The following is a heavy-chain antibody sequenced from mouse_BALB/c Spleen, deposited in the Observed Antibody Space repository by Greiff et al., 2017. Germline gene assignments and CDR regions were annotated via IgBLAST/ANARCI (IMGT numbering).Heavy chain of an antibody. J-gene: IGHJ1*01. CDR2: IDPANGNT. CDR3: AREGDGNYDYWYFDV. Sequence: EVQLQQSGAELVRSGASVKLSCTASGFNIKDYYMHWVKQRPEQGLEWIGWIDPANGNTKYDPKFQGKATITADTSSNTAYLQLSSLTSEDTAVYYCAREGDGNYDYWYFDVWGAGTTVTVSS. CDR1: GFNIKDYY. D-gene: IGHD2-1*01. V-gene: IGHV14-3*02.